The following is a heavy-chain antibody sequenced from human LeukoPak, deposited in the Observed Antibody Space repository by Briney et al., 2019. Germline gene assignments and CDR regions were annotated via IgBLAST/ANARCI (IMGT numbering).Heavy chain of an antibody. Sequence: ASVKVSCKASGYTFTAYYLHWVRQAPGQGLEWMGRINPNSGGTNYAQKFQGRVTMTRDTSISTAYMELSRLRSDDTAVYYCARDGSGWYEDFDYWGQGTLVTVSS. CDR2: INPNSGGT. V-gene: IGHV1-2*06. D-gene: IGHD6-19*01. CDR1: GYTFTAYY. J-gene: IGHJ4*02. CDR3: ARDGSGWYEDFDY.